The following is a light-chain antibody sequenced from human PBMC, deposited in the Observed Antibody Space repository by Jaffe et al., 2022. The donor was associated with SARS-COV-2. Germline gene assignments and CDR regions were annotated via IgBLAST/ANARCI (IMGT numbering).Light chain of an antibody. CDR1: SSDVGVYKY. CDR3: NSFTSSSTWV. Sequence: QSALTQPASVSGSPGQSITISCTGTSSDVGVYKYVSWYQQHPGKAPKLMIYEVSNRPSGVPDRFSGSKSGNTASLTISGLQAEDEADYYCNSFTSSSTWVFGGGTKLTVL. V-gene: IGLV2-14*01. J-gene: IGLJ3*02. CDR2: EVS.